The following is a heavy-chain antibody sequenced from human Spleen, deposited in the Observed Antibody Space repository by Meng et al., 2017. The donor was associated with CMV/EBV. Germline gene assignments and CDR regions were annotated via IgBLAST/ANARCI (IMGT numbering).Heavy chain of an antibody. V-gene: IGHV1-2*02. CDR1: GYIFTGYY. CDR2: INPNGGAT. Sequence: ASVKVSCKPSGYIFTGYYIHWVRQAPGQGLEWMGWINPNGGATVYAQNFQGRVTMTRDTSISTAYMELTRLTSDDTAVYYCVSQTTVTIDSWGQGTPVTVSS. D-gene: IGHD4-17*01. J-gene: IGHJ4*02. CDR3: VSQTTVTIDS.